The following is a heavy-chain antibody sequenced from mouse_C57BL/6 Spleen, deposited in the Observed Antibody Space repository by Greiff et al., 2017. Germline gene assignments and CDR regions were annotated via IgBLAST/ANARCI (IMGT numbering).Heavy chain of an antibody. J-gene: IGHJ3*01. CDR2: IYPGDGDT. D-gene: IGHD2-14*01. CDR1: GYAFSSSW. V-gene: IGHV1-82*01. Sequence: VQLQQSGPELVKPGASVKISCKASGYAFSSSWMNWVKQRPGKGLEWIGRIYPGDGDTNYNGKFKGKATLTADKSSSTAYMQLSSLTSEDSAVYFCARKGYDRNHEGFADWGQGTLVTVSA. CDR3: ARKGYDRNHEGFAD.